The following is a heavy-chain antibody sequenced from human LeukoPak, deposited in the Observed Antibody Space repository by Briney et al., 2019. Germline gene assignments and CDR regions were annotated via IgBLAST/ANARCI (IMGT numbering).Heavy chain of an antibody. CDR1: GGTFSSYA. D-gene: IGHD4-17*01. CDR3: ATLYYGDYLVAFDI. J-gene: IGHJ3*02. CDR2: IIPIFGTA. V-gene: IGHV1-69*13. Sequence: SVKVSCKASGGTFSSYAISWVRQAPGQGLEWMGGIIPIFGTANYAQKFQGRVTITADESTSTAYMELSSLRSEDTAVYYCATLYYGDYLVAFDIWGQGTMVTVSS.